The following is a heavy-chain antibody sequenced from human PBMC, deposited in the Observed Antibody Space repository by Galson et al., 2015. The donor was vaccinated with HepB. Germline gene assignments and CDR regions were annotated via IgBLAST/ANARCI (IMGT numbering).Heavy chain of an antibody. CDR2: ISYDGSNK. CDR3: AKDRGGASMDV. J-gene: IGHJ6*03. CDR1: GFTFSSYG. V-gene: IGHV3-30*18. D-gene: IGHD3-10*01. Sequence: SLRLSCAASGFTFSSYGMHWVRQAPGKGLEWVAVISYDGSNKYYADSVKGRFTISRDNSKNTLYLQMNSLRAEDTAVYYCAKDRGGASMDVWGKGTTVTVSS.